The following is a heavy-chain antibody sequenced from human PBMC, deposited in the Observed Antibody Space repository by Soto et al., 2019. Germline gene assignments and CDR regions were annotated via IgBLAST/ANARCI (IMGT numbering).Heavy chain of an antibody. J-gene: IGHJ3*01. D-gene: IGHD3-10*01. Sequence: GGSLRLSCAASGFTFSSYWMTWVRQAPGKGLEWVANMNEDGSDKYYVDSVKGRFTISRDNARNSLYLQMNSLRAEDTALYFCARDPTPYYSGDGAYHPSYGFDVWGQGTMVTVSS. CDR1: GFTFSSYW. CDR3: ARDPTPYYSGDGAYHPSYGFDV. V-gene: IGHV3-7*05. CDR2: MNEDGSDK.